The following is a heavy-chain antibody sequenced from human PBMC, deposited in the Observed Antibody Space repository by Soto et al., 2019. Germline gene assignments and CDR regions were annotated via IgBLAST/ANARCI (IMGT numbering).Heavy chain of an antibody. D-gene: IGHD2-21*02. CDR1: GYTFTDYD. CDR3: EVTTGY. J-gene: IGHJ4*02. CDR2: MSPDSGNT. V-gene: IGHV1-8*01. Sequence: QVQVVQSRAEVKRPGASVRVSCKASGYTFTDYDINWVRQATGQGLEWMGWMSPDSGNTGYAQQFQGRVTMTRNTSISTAHMELSSLRSEDTAVYYCEVTTGYWGQGTMVTVSS.